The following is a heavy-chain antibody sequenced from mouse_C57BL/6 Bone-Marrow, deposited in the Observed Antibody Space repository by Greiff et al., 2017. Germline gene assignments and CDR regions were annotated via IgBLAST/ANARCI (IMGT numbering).Heavy chain of an antibody. Sequence: VQLQQSGPELVKPGASVKISCKASGYTFTDYYMNWVKQSHGKSLEWIGAINPNNGGTSYNQKFKGQATLTVDKSSSTASMELRSLTSEDSAVDYCARGIYYDYGSWFAYWGQGTLVTVSA. J-gene: IGHJ3*01. CDR3: ARGIYYDYGSWFAY. CDR2: INPNNGGT. V-gene: IGHV1-26*01. D-gene: IGHD2-4*01. CDR1: GYTFTDYY.